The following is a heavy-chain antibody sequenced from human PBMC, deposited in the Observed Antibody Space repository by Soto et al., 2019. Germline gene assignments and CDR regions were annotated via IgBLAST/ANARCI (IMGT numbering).Heavy chain of an antibody. Sequence: QVQLQESGPGLVKPSQTLSLTCTVSGGSISSGDYYWSWIRQPPGKGLEWMGYIYYSGSTYYNPSLKSRVTISVDTSKNQFSLKLSSVTAADTAVYYCARAYCGGDCYYYYYGMDVWGQGTTVTVSS. V-gene: IGHV4-30-4*01. CDR3: ARAYCGGDCYYYYYGMDV. CDR2: IYYSGST. CDR1: GGSISSGDYY. D-gene: IGHD2-21*02. J-gene: IGHJ6*02.